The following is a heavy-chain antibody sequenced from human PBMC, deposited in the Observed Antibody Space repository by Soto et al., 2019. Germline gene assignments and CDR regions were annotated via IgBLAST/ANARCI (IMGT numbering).Heavy chain of an antibody. J-gene: IGHJ4*02. Sequence: GGSLRLSCAASGFTFSDYYMSWIRQAPGKGLEWVSYISNSGSTKFYADSVTGRFTISRDNAKNTLYLQMNSLRAEDTAVYYCAKRSSSSTFDYWGQGTLVTVSS. CDR1: GFTFSDYY. CDR3: AKRSSSSTFDY. CDR2: ISNSGSTK. V-gene: IGHV3-11*01. D-gene: IGHD6-6*01.